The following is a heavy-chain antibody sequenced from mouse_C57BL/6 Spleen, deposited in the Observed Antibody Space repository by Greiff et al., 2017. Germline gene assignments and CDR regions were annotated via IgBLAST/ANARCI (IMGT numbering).Heavy chain of an antibody. D-gene: IGHD1-1*01. CDR2: ISSGGDYI. CDR1: GFTFSSYA. CDR3: TRDYDGSSFFAY. J-gene: IGHJ3*01. Sequence: EVKVVESGEGLVKPGGSLKLSCAASGFTFSSYAMSWVRQTPEKRLEWVAYISSGGDYIYYADTVKGRFTISRDNARNTLYLQMSSLKSEDTAMYYCTRDYDGSSFFAYWGQGTLVTVSA. V-gene: IGHV5-9-1*02.